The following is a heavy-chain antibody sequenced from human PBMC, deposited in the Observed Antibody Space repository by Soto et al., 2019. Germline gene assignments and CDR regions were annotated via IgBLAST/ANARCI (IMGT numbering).Heavy chain of an antibody. CDR2: INPNSGGT. V-gene: IGHV1-2*04. J-gene: IGHJ6*02. Sequence: QVQLVQSGAEVKKPGASVKVSCKASGYTFTGYYMHWVRQAPGQGLEWMGWINPNSGGTNYAQKFQGWVTMTRDTSISTAYMELSRLRSDDTAVYYCARGPCMATNGVCPGDYYGMDVWGQGTTVTVSS. CDR3: ARGPCMATNGVCPGDYYGMDV. CDR1: GYTFTGYY. D-gene: IGHD2-8*01.